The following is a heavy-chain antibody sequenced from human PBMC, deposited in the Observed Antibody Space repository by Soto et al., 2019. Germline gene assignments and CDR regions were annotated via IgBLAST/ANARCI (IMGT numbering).Heavy chain of an antibody. CDR3: ANGRGITMVRGVL. V-gene: IGHV3-30*18. CDR1: GFTFSSYG. J-gene: IGHJ4*02. CDR2: ISYDGSNK. Sequence: QVQLVESGGGVVQPGRSLRLSCAASGFTFSSYGMHWVRQAPGKGLEWVEVISYDGSNKYYADYVKGRFTIARDNSKNTLYLQMNSLRAEDTAVYYCANGRGITMVRGVLWGQGTLVTVSS. D-gene: IGHD3-10*01.